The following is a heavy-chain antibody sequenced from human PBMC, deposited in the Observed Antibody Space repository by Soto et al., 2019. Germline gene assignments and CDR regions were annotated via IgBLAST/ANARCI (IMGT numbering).Heavy chain of an antibody. Sequence: QVQLVQSGAEVKKPGASVKVSCRASGYTFTAYPLHWVRQAPGQRLEWMGWINAANGDIGYSREFQGRVTITRDTSLSTVYVEFSSLTSEDTAAYYCAKKDYYAAGVYHFDHWGQGTLVTVSS. CDR2: INAANGDI. D-gene: IGHD3-10*01. V-gene: IGHV1-3*01. CDR3: AKKDYYAAGVYHFDH. J-gene: IGHJ4*02. CDR1: GYTFTAYP.